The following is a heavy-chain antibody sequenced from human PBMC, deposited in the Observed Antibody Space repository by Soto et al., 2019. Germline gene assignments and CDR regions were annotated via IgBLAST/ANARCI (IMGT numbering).Heavy chain of an antibody. CDR2: ISGSGGST. D-gene: IGHD2-15*01. CDR3: AKDKGVSGGPPGYYGMDV. Sequence: GGSLILSCASSGFPFSSYAMILVRPAPGKGLEWVSAISGSGGSTYYADSVKGRFTVSRDNSKNTLYLQMNSLRAEDTAVYYCAKDKGVSGGPPGYYGMDVWGQGTTVTVSS. J-gene: IGHJ6*02. CDR1: GFPFSSYA. V-gene: IGHV3-23*01.